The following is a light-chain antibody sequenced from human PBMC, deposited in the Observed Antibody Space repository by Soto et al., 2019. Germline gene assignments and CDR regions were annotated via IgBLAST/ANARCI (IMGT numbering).Light chain of an antibody. J-gene: IGKJ1*01. CDR3: QQYYXYPWT. V-gene: IGKV1-8*01. CDR1: QGISSY. CDR2: AAS. Sequence: AIRMTQSPSSLSASTGDRVTITCRASQGISSYLAWYQQKPGKAPKLLIYAASTLQSGVPSRFSGSGSGTDFTLTISCLQSEDFATYYCQQYYXYPWTFGQGTKVDSK.